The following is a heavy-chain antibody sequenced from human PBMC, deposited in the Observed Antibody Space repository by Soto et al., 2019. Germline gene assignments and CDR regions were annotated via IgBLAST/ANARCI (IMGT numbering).Heavy chain of an antibody. Sequence: PGGSLRLSCAASGFPFSSYSMTWVRQAPGKGLEWVSTISSSSAYIYYADSVKGRFSISRDNAKNPLYLQMNSLRTEDTAVHYCATDQLSLLNYDYWGKGT. CDR3: ATDQLSLLNYDY. CDR1: GFPFSSYS. V-gene: IGHV3-21*01. CDR2: ISSSSAYI. J-gene: IGHJ4*02. D-gene: IGHD1-1*01.